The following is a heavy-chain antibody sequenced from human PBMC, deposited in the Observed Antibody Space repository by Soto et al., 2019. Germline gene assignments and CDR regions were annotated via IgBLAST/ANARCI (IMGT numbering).Heavy chain of an antibody. CDR3: ARAFRTGTPWPALSHYGMDV. D-gene: IGHD1-7*01. Sequence: QVQLVQSGAEVKKPGSSVKVSCKASGGTFSSYAISGVRQAPGQGLEWMGGIIPIFGTANYAQKFQGRVTITADESTSTAYMELSSLRSEDTAVYYCARAFRTGTPWPALSHYGMDVWGQGTTVTVSS. CDR1: GGTFSSYA. J-gene: IGHJ6*02. V-gene: IGHV1-69*01. CDR2: IIPIFGTA.